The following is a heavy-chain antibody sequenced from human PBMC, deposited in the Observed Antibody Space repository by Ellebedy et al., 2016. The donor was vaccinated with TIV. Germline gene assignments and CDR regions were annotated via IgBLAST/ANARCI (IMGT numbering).Heavy chain of an antibody. CDR1: GGSISSYY. Sequence: MPSETLSLTCSVSGGSISSYYWSWIRQPPGKGLEWIGNIYYSGSTNYNPSLKSRVTISVDTSKNQFSLKLNSVTAADTAVYYCARDLRGTFWGQGTLVTVSS. CDR3: ARDLRGTF. D-gene: IGHD1-26*01. CDR2: IYYSGST. J-gene: IGHJ4*02. V-gene: IGHV4-59*01.